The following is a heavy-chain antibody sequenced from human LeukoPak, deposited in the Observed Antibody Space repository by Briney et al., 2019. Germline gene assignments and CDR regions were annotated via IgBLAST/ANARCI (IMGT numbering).Heavy chain of an antibody. CDR3: ARSSRGDSSGYYPRYFDY. V-gene: IGHV3-66*02. J-gene: IGHJ4*02. Sequence: GGSLRLSCAASGFTVSSNYMGWVRQAPGKGLEWVSVIYSGGSTYYADSVKGRFTISRDNSKNTLYLQMNSLRAEDTAVYYCARSSRGDSSGYYPRYFDYWGQGTLVTVSS. D-gene: IGHD3-22*01. CDR2: IYSGGST. CDR1: GFTVSSNY.